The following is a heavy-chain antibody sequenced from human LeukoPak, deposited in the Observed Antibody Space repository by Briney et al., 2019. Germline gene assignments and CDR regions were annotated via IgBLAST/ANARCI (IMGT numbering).Heavy chain of an antibody. Sequence: GASVKVSCKASGGTFSSYSISYVLQAPGQRLEWIGGIIPIFGTANYAQKFQGRVTITADKSTSTAYMELSSLRSEDTAVYYGARDLRIAAAAHQDAFDIWGKGTMVTVSS. CDR3: ARDLRIAAAAHQDAFDI. CDR2: IIPIFGTA. V-gene: IGHV1-69*06. D-gene: IGHD6-13*01. J-gene: IGHJ3*02. CDR1: GGTFSSYS.